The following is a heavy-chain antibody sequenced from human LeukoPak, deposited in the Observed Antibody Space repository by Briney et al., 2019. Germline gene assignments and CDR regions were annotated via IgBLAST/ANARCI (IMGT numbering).Heavy chain of an antibody. Sequence: SETLSLTCTVSGGSISSSSYYWGWIRQPPGKGLEWIGSIYYSGSTYYNPSLKSRLTISVDTSKNQFSLKLSSVTAADTAVYYCARSPTKISPNDYWGQGTLVTVSS. V-gene: IGHV4-39*01. J-gene: IGHJ4*02. CDR1: GGSISSSSYY. D-gene: IGHD1-1*01. CDR3: ARSPTKISPNDY. CDR2: IYYSGST.